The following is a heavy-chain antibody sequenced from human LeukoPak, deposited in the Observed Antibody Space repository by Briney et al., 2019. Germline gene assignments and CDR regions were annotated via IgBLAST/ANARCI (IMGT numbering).Heavy chain of an antibody. D-gene: IGHD6-19*01. V-gene: IGHV3-7*01. CDR1: GFTFSSYW. CDR3: ARDGSSGPYYYYXMXV. CDR2: IKQDGSEK. Sequence: GGSLRLSCAASGFTFSSYWMSWVRQAPGKGLEWVANIKQDGSEKYYVDSVKGRFTISRDNAKNSLYLQMNSLRAEDTAVYYCARDGSSGPYYYYXMXVWXXXTXVTV. J-gene: IGHJ6*03.